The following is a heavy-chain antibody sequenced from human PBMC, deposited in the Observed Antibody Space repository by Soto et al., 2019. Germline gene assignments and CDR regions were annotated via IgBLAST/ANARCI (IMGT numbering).Heavy chain of an antibody. Sequence: QVQLVQSGAEVKKPGASLQISCKASGYTFTSFYIHWVRQAPGQGLEWMAIINPTGGSASYAQRFQGRVTVTRDTSTGTVYMEMRSLTSEDTAVYYCARAGRATVSLYMFDFWGQGTQVTVSS. CDR1: GYTFTSFY. D-gene: IGHD3-10*01. CDR3: ARAGRATVSLYMFDF. J-gene: IGHJ4*02. V-gene: IGHV1-46*01. CDR2: INPTGGSA.